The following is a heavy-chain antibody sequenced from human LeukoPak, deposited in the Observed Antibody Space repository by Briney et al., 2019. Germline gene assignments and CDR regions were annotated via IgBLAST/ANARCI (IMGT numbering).Heavy chain of an antibody. V-gene: IGHV4-59*08. CDR2: IYYSWST. CDR1: GGSISSYY. D-gene: IGHD3-3*01. Sequence: SETLSLTCTVSGGSISSYYWSWIRQPPGKGLEWMGYIYYSWSTNYNPSLKSRITISVDTSKNEFSLKLSSVTAAATAVYYCARSPGPYYDFWSGSGYYYGMDVWGQGTTVTVPS. CDR3: ARSPGPYYDFWSGSGYYYGMDV. J-gene: IGHJ6*02.